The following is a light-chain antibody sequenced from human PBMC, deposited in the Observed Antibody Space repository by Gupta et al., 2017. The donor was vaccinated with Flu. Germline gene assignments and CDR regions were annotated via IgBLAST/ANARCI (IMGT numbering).Light chain of an antibody. Sequence: QSVLAQPPSASGTPGQRVTISCSGTSPNIGSNFVNWYQQVPGTAPKLLIYGNNQRPSGVPDRFSASKFGTSASLAISGLQSEDEADYYCAAWDDSLNGHYVFGTGTKVTVL. CDR1: SPNIGSNF. CDR3: AAWDDSLNGHYV. J-gene: IGLJ1*01. CDR2: GNN. V-gene: IGLV1-44*01.